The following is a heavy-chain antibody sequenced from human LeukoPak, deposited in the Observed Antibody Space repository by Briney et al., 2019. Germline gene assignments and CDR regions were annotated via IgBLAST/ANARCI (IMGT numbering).Heavy chain of an antibody. J-gene: IGHJ4*02. CDR1: GYTLTELS. CDR2: IIPILGIA. Sequence: SVKVSCKVSGYTLTELSMHWVRQAPGQGLEWMGRIIPILGIANYAQKFQGRVTITADKSTSTAYMELSSLRSEDTAVYYCAREITVVAAPGAYDYWGQGTLVTVSS. CDR3: AREITVVAAPGAYDY. D-gene: IGHD2-15*01. V-gene: IGHV1-69*04.